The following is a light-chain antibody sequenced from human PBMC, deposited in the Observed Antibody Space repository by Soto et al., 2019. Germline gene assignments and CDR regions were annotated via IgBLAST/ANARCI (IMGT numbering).Light chain of an antibody. J-gene: IGKJ4*01. CDR1: QSVLYSSNNKNY. Sequence: DIVMTQSPDSLAVSLGERATINCKSSQSVLYSSNNKNYLAWYQQKPCQPPKLLIYWASTRESGVPDRFSGSGYGTDFTHTISSLQAEDVAVYYCQQYYSTHQETLTFGGGTKVEIK. CDR3: QQYYSTHQETLT. V-gene: IGKV4-1*01. CDR2: WAS.